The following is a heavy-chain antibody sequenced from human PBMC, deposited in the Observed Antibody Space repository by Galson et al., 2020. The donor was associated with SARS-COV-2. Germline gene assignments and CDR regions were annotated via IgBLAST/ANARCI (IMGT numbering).Heavy chain of an antibody. Sequence: ASETLSLTCTVSGGSISTYYWSWIRQSPGKGLEWIGSIYYSGSTNYNPSLKSRVTISIDTSKSQFSLKLNSVTAADTAIYYCARHGVEEPSSTTCYDYWGQGALVTLSS. CDR2: IYYSGST. CDR1: GGSISTYY. CDR3: ARHGVEEPSSTTCYDY. V-gene: IGHV4-59*08. J-gene: IGHJ4*02. D-gene: IGHD2-2*01.